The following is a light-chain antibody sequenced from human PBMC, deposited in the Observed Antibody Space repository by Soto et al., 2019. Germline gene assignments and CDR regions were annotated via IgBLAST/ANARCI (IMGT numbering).Light chain of an antibody. CDR1: SSEVGSYNL. V-gene: IGLV2-23*01. J-gene: IGLJ3*02. Sequence: QSALTQPASVSGSSRQSITNSCTGTSSEVGSYNLVSWYQQHPGKAPKLMIYEGGKRPSGVSDRFSGSKSGNTASLTISGLQAEDEADYYCCTYAGGTTWVFGGGTKLTVL. CDR3: CTYAGGTTWV. CDR2: EGG.